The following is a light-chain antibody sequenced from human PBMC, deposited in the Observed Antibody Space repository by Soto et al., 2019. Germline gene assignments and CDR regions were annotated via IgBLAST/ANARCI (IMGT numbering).Light chain of an antibody. CDR1: QGISNY. J-gene: IGKJ1*01. CDR3: QQYNDWPQT. V-gene: IGKV3-15*01. CDR2: GAF. Sequence: MTQSPSSLSASVGDRVTITCRASQGISNYLAWYQQKPGQAPRLLIYGAFTRVTGIPARFSGSGSGTDFTLTISSLQSEDFAVYYCQQYNDWPQTFGQGTKVEIK.